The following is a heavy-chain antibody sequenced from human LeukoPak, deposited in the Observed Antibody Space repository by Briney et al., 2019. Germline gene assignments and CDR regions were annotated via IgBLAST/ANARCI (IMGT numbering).Heavy chain of an antibody. CDR1: GFTFSGYY. CDR3: ARAEYYDSTGYYFHL. J-gene: IGHJ1*01. V-gene: IGHV3-11*01. Sequence: PGGSLRLPCAASGFTFSGYYISWLRQAPGKGLEGISYISTSASSIFYSDSVKGRFTVSRDNAKNSVYLQMDSLRADDTAVYYCARAEYYDSTGYYFHLWGQGTQVTVSS. CDR2: ISTSASSI. D-gene: IGHD3-22*01.